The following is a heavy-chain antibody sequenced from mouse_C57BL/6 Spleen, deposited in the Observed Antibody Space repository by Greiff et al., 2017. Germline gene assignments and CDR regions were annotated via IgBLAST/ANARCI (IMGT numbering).Heavy chain of an antibody. V-gene: IGHV1-76*01. CDR2: IYPGSGNT. J-gene: IGHJ1*03. D-gene: IGHD1-1*01. CDR1: GYTFTDYY. CDR3: AKGPVRYFDV. Sequence: QVQLQQSGAELVRPGASVKLSCKASGYTFTDYYINWVKQRPGQGLEWIARIYPGSGNTYYNEKFKGKATLTAEKSSSTAYMQLSSLTSEDSAVYFCAKGPVRYFDVWGTGTTVTVSS.